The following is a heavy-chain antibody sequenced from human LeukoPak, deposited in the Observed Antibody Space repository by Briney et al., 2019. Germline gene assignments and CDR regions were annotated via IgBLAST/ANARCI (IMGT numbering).Heavy chain of an antibody. J-gene: IGHJ4*02. V-gene: IGHV4-59*12. D-gene: IGHD6-13*01. CDR2: IYYSGST. Sequence: GSLRLSCAASGFTFSTFAMIWVRQPPGKGLEWIGYIYYSGSTNYNPSLKSRVTISVDTSKNQFSLKLSSVTAADTAVYYCARTRAAAGDFDYWGQGTLVTVSS. CDR3: ARTRAAAGDFDY. CDR1: GFTFSTFA.